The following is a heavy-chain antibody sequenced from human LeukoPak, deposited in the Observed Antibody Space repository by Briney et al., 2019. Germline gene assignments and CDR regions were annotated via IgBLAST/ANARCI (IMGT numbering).Heavy chain of an antibody. D-gene: IGHD3-22*01. CDR3: AKDEDSSGYYSLFGY. J-gene: IGHJ4*02. V-gene: IGHV3-23*01. CDR2: ISGSDGTT. Sequence: ASVKVSCKASGYTFSSFPMSWVRQAPGKGLEWVSTISGSDGTTYYADSVKGRFTISRDNSKNTLYLQMNSLRAEDTAVYYCAKDEDSSGYYSLFGYWGQGTLVTVSS. CDR1: GYTFSSFP.